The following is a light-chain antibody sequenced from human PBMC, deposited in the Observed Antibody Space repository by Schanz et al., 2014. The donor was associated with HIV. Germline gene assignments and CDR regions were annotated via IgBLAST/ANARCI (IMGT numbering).Light chain of an antibody. CDR1: QGISSY. CDR2: KAS. V-gene: IGKV1-9*01. J-gene: IGKJ2*01. CDR3: QQCVTYPYT. Sequence: DIQLTQSPSFLSASVGDRVTITCRASQGISSYLAWYQQKPGKAPKLLIYKASSLESGVPSRFSGGGSGTEFTLTISSLQPDDFATYYCQQCVTYPYTFGQGTKLEIK.